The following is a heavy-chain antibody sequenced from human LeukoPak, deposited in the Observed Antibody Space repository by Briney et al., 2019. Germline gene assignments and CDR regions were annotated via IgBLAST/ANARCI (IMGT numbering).Heavy chain of an antibody. J-gene: IGHJ4*02. Sequence: GGSLRLSCAASGFTFSSYAMHWVRQAPGKGLEYVSAISSNGGSTYYANSVKGRFTISRDNSKNTLYLQMNSLRAEDTAVYYCAKDDGSGSYFDYWGQGTLVTVSS. CDR3: AKDDGSGSYFDY. CDR1: GFTFSSYA. D-gene: IGHD3-10*01. CDR2: ISSNGGST. V-gene: IGHV3-64*01.